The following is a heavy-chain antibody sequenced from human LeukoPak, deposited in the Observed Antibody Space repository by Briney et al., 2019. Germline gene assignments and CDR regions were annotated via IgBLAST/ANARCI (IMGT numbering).Heavy chain of an antibody. J-gene: IGHJ4*02. CDR3: AREGEGGFDY. CDR1: GFRFSNYW. D-gene: IGHD3-16*01. Sequence: GGSLRLSCAASGFRFSNYWMSWVRQAPGKGLEWVANIKQDGRQKDYVDSVKGRFTISRDNAKNSLYLQMNSLRAEDTAVHYCAREGEGGFDYWGQGTLVTVSS. V-gene: IGHV3-7*01. CDR2: IKQDGRQK.